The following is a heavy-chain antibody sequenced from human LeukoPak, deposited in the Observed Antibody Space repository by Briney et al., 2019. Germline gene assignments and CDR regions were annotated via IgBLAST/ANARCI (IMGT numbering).Heavy chain of an antibody. J-gene: IGHJ4*02. CDR2: LHPNNGAT. CDR3: ARDGPAQMVDFDY. CDR1: GYTFTGSGWY. Sequence: VASVEVSCKASGYTFTGSGWYLYWLRQAPGQGLECVGWLHPNNGATGYAQKFQGRVAMTTDTSISTAYMKLSRLRPDDTAIYYCARDGPAQMVDFDYWGQGTLVTVSS. D-gene: IGHD3-10*01. V-gene: IGHV1-2*02.